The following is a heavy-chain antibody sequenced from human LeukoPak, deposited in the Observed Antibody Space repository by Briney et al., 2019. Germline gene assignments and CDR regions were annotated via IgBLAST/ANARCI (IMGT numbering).Heavy chain of an antibody. Sequence: GGSLRLSCAASGFSFSSYWMHWVRQAPGKGLVWVSRINSDGSSTRYADSVKGRFTISRDNAKNTLYLQMNSLRAKDTAVYYCASQILTGYYYFDYWGQGTLVTVSS. V-gene: IGHV3-74*01. J-gene: IGHJ4*02. CDR3: ASQILTGYYYFDY. D-gene: IGHD3-9*01. CDR1: GFSFSSYW. CDR2: INSDGSST.